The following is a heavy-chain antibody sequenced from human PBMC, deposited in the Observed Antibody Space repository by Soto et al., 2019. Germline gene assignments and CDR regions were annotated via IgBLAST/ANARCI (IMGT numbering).Heavy chain of an antibody. J-gene: IGHJ4*02. D-gene: IGHD2-15*01. CDR3: AKHRVVCSYFDY. CDR2: ISGSGGST. V-gene: IGHV3-23*01. CDR1: GYTFSSYA. Sequence: EVQLLESGGGLVQPGGSLRLSCAASGYTFSSYAMSWVRQAPGKGLEWVSAISGSGGSTYYADSVKGRFTISRDNSKNTLYLQMNSLRAEDTAVYYCAKHRVVCSYFDYWGQGTLVTVSS.